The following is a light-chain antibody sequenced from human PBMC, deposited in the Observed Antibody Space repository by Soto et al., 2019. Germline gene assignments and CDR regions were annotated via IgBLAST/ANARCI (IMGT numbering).Light chain of an antibody. CDR2: DTS. CDR1: QSVSRF. Sequence: EIVMTQSPATLSVSPGERVTLSCRASQSVSRFLAWYQQRPGQAPGLLIYDTSTRATGVPARFSGSGSGTEFSLTISSLQSEDFALYYCQQYDNWPPCTFGQGTKLEVK. J-gene: IGKJ2*02. V-gene: IGKV3-15*01. CDR3: QQYDNWPPCT.